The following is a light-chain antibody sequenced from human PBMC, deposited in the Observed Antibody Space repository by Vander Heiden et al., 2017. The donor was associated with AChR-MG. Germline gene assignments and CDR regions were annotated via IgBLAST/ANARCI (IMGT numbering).Light chain of an antibody. J-gene: IGLJ2*01. CDR1: SSNIGAGYD. CDR3: QSYDITHVV. V-gene: IGLV1-40*01. Sequence: QSVLTQPPSVSGAPGQRVTISCTGSSSNIGAGYDVHWYQHLPGTVPILRMYGNSNRPSGVPDRFSGSNSGTSASLAITGLQAEDESYYYCQSYDITHVVFGGGTKLTVL. CDR2: GNS.